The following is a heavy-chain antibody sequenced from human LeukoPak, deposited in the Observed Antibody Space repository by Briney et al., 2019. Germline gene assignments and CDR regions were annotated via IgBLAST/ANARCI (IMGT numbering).Heavy chain of an antibody. J-gene: IGHJ5*02. CDR1: GFTFDDYG. CDR2: INWSGGST. Sequence: GGSLRLSFAASGFTFDDYGMSWVRQAPGKGLEWVSGINWSGGSTGYADSVKGRFTISRDNAKNSLYLQMNSLRAEDTALYHCARAWIQLWFNWFDPWGQGTLVTVSS. CDR3: ARAWIQLWFNWFDP. D-gene: IGHD5-18*01. V-gene: IGHV3-20*02.